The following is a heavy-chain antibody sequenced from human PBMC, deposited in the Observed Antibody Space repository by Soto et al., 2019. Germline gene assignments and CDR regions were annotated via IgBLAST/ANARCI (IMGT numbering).Heavy chain of an antibody. CDR1: GGSFSGYY. J-gene: IGHJ3*02. D-gene: IGHD1-20*01. Sequence: SETLSLTCAVYGGSFSGYYWSWIRQPPGKGLEWIGEINHSGSTNYNPSLKSRVTISVDTSKNQFSLKLSSVTAADTAVYYCARDYSRYKSGHGAFDIWGQGTMVTVSS. V-gene: IGHV4-34*01. CDR3: ARDYSRYKSGHGAFDI. CDR2: INHSGST.